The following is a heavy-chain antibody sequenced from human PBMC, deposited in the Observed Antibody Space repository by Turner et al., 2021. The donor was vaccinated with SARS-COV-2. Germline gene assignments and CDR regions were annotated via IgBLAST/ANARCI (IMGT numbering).Heavy chain of an antibody. CDR1: GITISSHG. CDR2: IVNDGSQK. D-gene: IGHD3-22*01. J-gene: IGHJ3*02. V-gene: IGHV3-33*01. Sequence: QVQLVESGGGVVQPGRSMRLSWAASGITISSHGMQWVRQAPGKGLEWVADIVNDGSQKYYADSVKGRFTISRDNSKNMFYLQMNSLRAEDTAVYYCARLDDSGHWGAFDIWGQGTMVTVSS. CDR3: ARLDDSGHWGAFDI.